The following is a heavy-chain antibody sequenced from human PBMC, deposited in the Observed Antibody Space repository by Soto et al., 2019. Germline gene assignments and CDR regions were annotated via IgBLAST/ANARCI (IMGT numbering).Heavy chain of an antibody. Sequence: PGGSLRLSCAASGFTFSSYAMHWVRQAPGKGLEWVAVISYDGSNKYYADSVKGRFTISRDNSKNTLYLQMNSLRAEDTAVYYCARKPYCSGGSCYLGNLNWFDPWGQGTLVTVSS. CDR2: ISYDGSNK. V-gene: IGHV3-30-3*01. CDR1: GFTFSSYA. CDR3: ARKPYCSGGSCYLGNLNWFDP. J-gene: IGHJ5*02. D-gene: IGHD2-15*01.